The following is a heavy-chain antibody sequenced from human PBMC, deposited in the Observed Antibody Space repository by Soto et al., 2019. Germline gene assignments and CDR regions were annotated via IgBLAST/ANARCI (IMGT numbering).Heavy chain of an antibody. CDR1: GGSINSYY. CDR2: IYYSGST. Sequence: SETLSLTCTVSGGSINSYYWSWIRQPPGKGLEWIGYIYYSGSTNYNPSLKSRITISADTSKNQFSLKLSSVTAADTAVYYCAGHISSGTNIAAIRSFDPWGQGTLVTFSS. D-gene: IGHD1-7*01. CDR3: AGHISSGTNIAAIRSFDP. V-gene: IGHV4-59*08. J-gene: IGHJ5*02.